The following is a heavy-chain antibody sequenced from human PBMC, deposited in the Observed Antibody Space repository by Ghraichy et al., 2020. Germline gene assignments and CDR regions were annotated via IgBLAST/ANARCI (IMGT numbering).Heavy chain of an antibody. CDR3: ARLVWFGELFMAGSYDY. Sequence: SETLSLTCTVSGGSISSSSYYWGWIRQPPGKGLEWIGSIYYSGSTYYNPSLKSRVTISVDTSKNQFSLKLSSVTAADTAVYYCARLVWFGELFMAGSYDYWGQGTLVTVSS. D-gene: IGHD3-10*01. J-gene: IGHJ4*02. CDR1: GGSISSSSYY. V-gene: IGHV4-39*01. CDR2: IYYSGST.